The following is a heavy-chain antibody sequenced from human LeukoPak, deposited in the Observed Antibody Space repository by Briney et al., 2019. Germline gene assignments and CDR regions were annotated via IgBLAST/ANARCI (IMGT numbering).Heavy chain of an antibody. D-gene: IGHD4-17*01. CDR1: GFTFNRYW. CDR2: INSDGGST. V-gene: IGHV3-74*01. J-gene: IGHJ4*02. Sequence: GGSLRLSCVASGFTFNRYWMHWVRQAPGKGLVWVSRINSDGGSTSYADSVKGRFTISRDNAKNTLYLQMNSLRAEDTAVYYCAKRGVYDYGDYASGFDYWGQGTLVTVSS. CDR3: AKRGVYDYGDYASGFDY.